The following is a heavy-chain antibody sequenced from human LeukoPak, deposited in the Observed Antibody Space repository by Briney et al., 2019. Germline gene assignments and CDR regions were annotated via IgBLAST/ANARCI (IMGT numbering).Heavy chain of an antibody. V-gene: IGHV3-66*01. D-gene: IGHD4-17*01. J-gene: IGHJ4*02. CDR1: EFSVGSNY. CDR2: IYSGGST. Sequence: GGSLRLSCAASEFSVGSNYMTWVRQAPGKGLEWVSLIYSGGSTYYADSVKGRFTISRDNSKNTLYLQMNSLRGEDTAVYYCAKEIWPTVTTPGRTYFDYWGQGTLVTVSS. CDR3: AKEIWPTVTTPGRTYFDY.